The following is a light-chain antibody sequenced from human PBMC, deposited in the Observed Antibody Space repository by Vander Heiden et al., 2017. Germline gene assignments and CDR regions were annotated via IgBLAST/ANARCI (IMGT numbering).Light chain of an antibody. Sequence: SYVLTQPPSVSVAPGQTARIPCGGNNIGSKSVHWYQQKPGQAPVLFVFDDSDRPSGIPERFSRSNSGNTATLTISRVEAGDEADYYCQVWDSSSDHLVVFGGGTKLTVL. V-gene: IGLV3-21*02. CDR2: DDS. CDR1: NIGSKS. J-gene: IGLJ2*01. CDR3: QVWDSSSDHLVV.